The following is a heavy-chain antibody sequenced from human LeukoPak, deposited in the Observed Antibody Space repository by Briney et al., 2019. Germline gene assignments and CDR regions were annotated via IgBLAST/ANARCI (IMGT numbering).Heavy chain of an antibody. CDR1: GVSISSSIYY. CDR2: IDYSGST. J-gene: IGHJ5*02. CDR3: ARSPGYCSSTRCFDVNWFDP. D-gene: IGHD2-2*01. Sequence: DPSETLSLTCTVSGVSISSSIYYWGWIRQPPGKGLEWIGSIDYSGSTFYNPSLKSRVTISVDTSKNQFSLKLSSVTAADTAVYYCARSPGYCSSTRCFDVNWFDPWGQGTLVTVSS. V-gene: IGHV4-39*01.